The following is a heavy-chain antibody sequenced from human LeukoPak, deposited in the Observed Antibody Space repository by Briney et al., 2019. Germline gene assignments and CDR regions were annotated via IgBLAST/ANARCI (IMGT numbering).Heavy chain of an antibody. CDR2: IDGSGGRT. CDR3: AKSRTGWYYFDY. J-gene: IGHJ4*02. V-gene: IGHV3-23*01. Sequence: GGSLRLSCAASGFTFSNAWMSWVRQAPGKGLEWVSAIDGSGGRTHYAESVKGRFTISRDNSKNTLYLRMNSLRAEDTAVYYCAKSRTGWYYFDYWGQGTLVTVSS. CDR1: GFTFSNAW. D-gene: IGHD6-19*01.